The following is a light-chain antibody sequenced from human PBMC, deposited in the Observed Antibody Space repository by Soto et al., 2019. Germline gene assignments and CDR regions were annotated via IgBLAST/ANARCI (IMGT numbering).Light chain of an antibody. Sequence: DIVMTQSPDSLAVSLGERATINCKSSQSVLDRSNNKHCLAWFQQKPGQPPKLLIYWASTRESGVPDRFSGSGSGTDFTLTISSLQAEDVAVYYCQQYCPTLFTFGPGTKVDLK. CDR3: QQYCPTLFT. J-gene: IGKJ3*01. CDR1: QSVLDRSNNKHC. V-gene: IGKV4-1*01. CDR2: WAS.